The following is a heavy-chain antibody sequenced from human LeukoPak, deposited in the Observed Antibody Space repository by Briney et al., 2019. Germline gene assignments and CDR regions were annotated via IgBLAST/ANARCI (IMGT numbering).Heavy chain of an antibody. CDR1: GFTFSNYW. J-gene: IGHJ4*02. Sequence: GGSLRLSCAPSGFTFSNYWMSWVRQAPGKGLEWVAYIKQDGSEKNYVDSVKGRFTISRDNAKNSLYLQMNSLRAEDTAVYYCASEARSLEWLSQGGQGALVTVSS. D-gene: IGHD3-3*01. CDR2: IKQDGSEK. CDR3: ASEARSLEWLSQ. V-gene: IGHV3-7*01.